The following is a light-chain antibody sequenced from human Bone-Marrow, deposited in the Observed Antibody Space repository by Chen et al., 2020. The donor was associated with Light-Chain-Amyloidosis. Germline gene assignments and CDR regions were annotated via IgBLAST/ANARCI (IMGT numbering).Light chain of an antibody. CDR1: SSDVGGDNH. Sequence: QSALTHPASVSGSPGPSIPISSTGTSSDVGGDNHVSWYQQHPDKAPKLMIYEVTNRPSWVPDRFSGSKSDNTASLTISGLQTEDEADYFCSSYTITNTLVFGSGTRVTVL. J-gene: IGLJ1*01. V-gene: IGLV2-14*01. CDR2: EVT. CDR3: SSYTITNTLV.